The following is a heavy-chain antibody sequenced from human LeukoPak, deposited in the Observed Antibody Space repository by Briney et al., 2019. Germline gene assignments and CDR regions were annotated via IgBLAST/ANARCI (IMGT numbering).Heavy chain of an antibody. J-gene: IGHJ4*02. Sequence: SETLSLTCTVSGGSISPLYWGWTRQPPGKGLEFIGYIYYSGSTNFNPSLKSRVTLSVDTSKSQISLKLTSVTAADTAVYYCARGGVAAKYYFDFWGQGTLVTVSS. V-gene: IGHV4-59*11. D-gene: IGHD3-10*01. CDR1: GGSISPLY. CDR2: IYYSGST. CDR3: ARGGVAAKYYFDF.